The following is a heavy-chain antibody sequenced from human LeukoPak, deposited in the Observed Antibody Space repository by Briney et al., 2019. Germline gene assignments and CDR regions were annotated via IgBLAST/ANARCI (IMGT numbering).Heavy chain of an antibody. CDR2: IYHSGST. Sequence: PSETLSLTCTVSGGSISSYYWSWIRQPPGKGLEWIGSIYHSGSTYYNPSLKSRVTISVDTSKNQFSLKLSSVTAADTAVYYCARHPPSSDCSSTSCYVYYYYMDVWGKGTTVTVSS. D-gene: IGHD2-2*01. J-gene: IGHJ6*03. V-gene: IGHV4-59*08. CDR1: GGSISSYY. CDR3: ARHPPSSDCSSTSCYVYYYYMDV.